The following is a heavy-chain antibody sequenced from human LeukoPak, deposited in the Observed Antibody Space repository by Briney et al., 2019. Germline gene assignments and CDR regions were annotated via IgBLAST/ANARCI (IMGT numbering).Heavy chain of an antibody. J-gene: IGHJ5*02. V-gene: IGHV3-23*01. CDR2: IYASGGNT. Sequence: GGSLRLSCAASGFAFGSSAMTWVRQAPGKGLEWGSSIYASGGNTYYADSVKGRFTISRDNSKNTFYLQMDTLRPDDTAVYYCAEGSGSGWYGWFAPWGQGALVTVSS. CDR3: AEGSGSGWYGWFAP. CDR1: GFAFGSSA. D-gene: IGHD6-19*01.